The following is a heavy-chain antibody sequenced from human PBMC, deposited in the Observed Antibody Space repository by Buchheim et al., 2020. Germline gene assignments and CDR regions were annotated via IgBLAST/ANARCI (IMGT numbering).Heavy chain of an antibody. Sequence: QVQLVESGGGVVQPGRSLRLSCAASGFTFSSYGMHWVRQAPGKGLEWVAVISYDGSNKYYADSVKGRFTISRDNSKNTLYLQMNSLRAEDTAVYYCARGRPTIPVRVLALDYWGQGTL. CDR1: GFTFSSYG. V-gene: IGHV3-30*03. J-gene: IGHJ4*02. D-gene: IGHD3-3*02. CDR3: ARGRPTIPVRVLALDY. CDR2: ISYDGSNK.